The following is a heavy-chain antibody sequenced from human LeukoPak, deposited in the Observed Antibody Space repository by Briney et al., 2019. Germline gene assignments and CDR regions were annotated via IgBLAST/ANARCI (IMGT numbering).Heavy chain of an antibody. CDR2: ISAYNGNT. Sequence: ASVKVSCTASGYTFTSYGISWVRQAPGQGLEWMGWISAYNGNTNYAQKLQGRVTMTEDTSTDTAYMELSSLRSEDTAVYYCATVGYYDSSGKGAFDYWGQGTLVTVSS. CDR1: GYTFTSYG. CDR3: ATVGYYDSSGKGAFDY. V-gene: IGHV1-18*01. D-gene: IGHD3-22*01. J-gene: IGHJ4*02.